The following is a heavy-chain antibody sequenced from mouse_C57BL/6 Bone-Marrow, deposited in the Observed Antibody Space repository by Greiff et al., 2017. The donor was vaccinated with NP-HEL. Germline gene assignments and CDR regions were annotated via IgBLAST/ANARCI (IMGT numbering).Heavy chain of an antibody. CDR2: FHPYNDDT. CDR1: GYTFTTYP. CDR3: ARGYYGSSCGFAY. Sequence: VQLQQSGAELVKPGASVKMSCKASGYTFTTYPIEWMKQNHGKSLEWIGNFHPYNDDTKYNEKFKGKATLTVEKSSSTVYLELSRLTSDDSAVYFCARGYYGSSCGFAYWGQGTLVTVSA. J-gene: IGHJ3*01. D-gene: IGHD1-1*01. V-gene: IGHV1-47*01.